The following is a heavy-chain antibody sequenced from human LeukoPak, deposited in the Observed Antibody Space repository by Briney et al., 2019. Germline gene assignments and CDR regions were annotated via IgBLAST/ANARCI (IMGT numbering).Heavy chain of an antibody. CDR3: ARRAYYYFGVDV. J-gene: IGHJ6*02. CDR1: GYSFPNYW. V-gene: IGHV5-51*01. CDR2: IYPGDSDT. Sequence: GESLRISCKGSGYSFPNYWILWVRQMPGKGLEWMGIIYPGDSDTRYNPSFEGQVIISADESINTAYLQWSSLKASDTAMYYCARRAYYYFGVDVWGRGTTVTVSS.